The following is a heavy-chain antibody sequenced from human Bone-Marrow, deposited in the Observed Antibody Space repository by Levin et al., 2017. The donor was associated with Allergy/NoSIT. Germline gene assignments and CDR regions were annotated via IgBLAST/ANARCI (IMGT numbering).Heavy chain of an antibody. CDR2: IYYSGST. J-gene: IGHJ4*02. CDR3: ARGGGYYDTTGPFAY. D-gene: IGHD3-22*01. Sequence: SQTLSLTCIVSGGSIHSDYWSWIRQPPGKGLEWIGYIYYSGSTNYNPSLKSRVTISVDTSKNQFSLKLSSVTAADAAVYYCARGGGYYDTTGPFAYWGQGALVTVSS. V-gene: IGHV4-59*01. CDR1: GGSIHSDY.